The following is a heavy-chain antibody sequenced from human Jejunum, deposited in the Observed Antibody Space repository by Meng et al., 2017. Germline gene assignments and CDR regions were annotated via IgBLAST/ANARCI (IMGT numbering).Heavy chain of an antibody. CDR2: AST. Sequence: QVQLQGSGPGLVMPSATLSLICTVSGGSVSRAGYQWGWIRQPPGKGLEWIGYASTNYNPSLKSRVTISLDTSRNQFSLSLSSVTAADTAVYYCARDHMGSLDYWGQGILVTVPS. J-gene: IGHJ4*02. D-gene: IGHD1-26*01. CDR1: GGSVSRAGYQ. V-gene: IGHV4-61*08. CDR3: ARDHMGSLDY.